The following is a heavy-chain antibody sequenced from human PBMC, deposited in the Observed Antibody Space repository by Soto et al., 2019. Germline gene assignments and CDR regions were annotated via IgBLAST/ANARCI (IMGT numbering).Heavy chain of an antibody. CDR1: EFTVSSNY. CDR3: ARGATYYDFWSGHYTSYTYYGMDV. V-gene: IGHV3-53*01. D-gene: IGHD3-3*01. J-gene: IGHJ6*02. Sequence: EVQLVESGGGLIQPGGSLRVSCAASEFTVSSNYMTWVRQAPGKGLEWVSVIDTAGRANYAESVKGRFTNSRDNSKNTLYLQMNSRRVEDTAVYYCARGATYYDFWSGHYTSYTYYGMDVWGQGTTVTVS. CDR2: IDTAGRA.